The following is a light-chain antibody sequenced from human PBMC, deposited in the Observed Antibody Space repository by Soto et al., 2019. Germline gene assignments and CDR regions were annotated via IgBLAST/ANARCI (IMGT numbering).Light chain of an antibody. V-gene: IGLV1-40*01. CDR1: SSNIGATYD. J-gene: IGLJ1*01. CDR3: QSYDSSQSAHYV. Sequence: QSVLTQPPSVSGAPGQRVTISCTGSSSNIGATYDVQWYQQLPGTAPKLLIYGNSNRPSGVPDRFSGSKSGTSASLAITGHQADDEADSYCQSYDSSQSAHYVFGTGTKLTVL. CDR2: GNS.